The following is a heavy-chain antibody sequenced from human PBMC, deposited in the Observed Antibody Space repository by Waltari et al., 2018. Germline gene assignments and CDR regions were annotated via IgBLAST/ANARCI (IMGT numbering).Heavy chain of an antibody. CDR1: GFTFSSYG. D-gene: IGHD3-22*01. CDR2: IAYDGSNK. J-gene: IGHJ4*02. CDR3: AGYDSSGYYYPLLDY. Sequence: QVQLVESGGGVVQTGRSLRLSCAASGFTFSSYGMHWVRQAPGKGLEWVAVIAYDGSNKNYADSVKGRFTISRDKSKNTLYLQMISLSAEDTAVYYCAGYDSSGYYYPLLDYWGQGTLVTVSS. V-gene: IGHV3-30*03.